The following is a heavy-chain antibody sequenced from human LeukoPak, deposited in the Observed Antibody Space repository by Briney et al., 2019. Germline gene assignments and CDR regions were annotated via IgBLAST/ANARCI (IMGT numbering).Heavy chain of an antibody. CDR2: ISAYNGNT. Sequence: ASVKVSCKASGYTFTSYGISWVRQAPGQGLEWMGWISAYNGNTNYAQKLQGRVTMTTDTSTSTAYMELRSQRSDDTAVYYCARRYCSGGSCYSWDFDYWGQGTLVTVSS. CDR3: ARRYCSGGSCYSWDFDY. D-gene: IGHD2-15*01. V-gene: IGHV1-18*04. J-gene: IGHJ4*02. CDR1: GYTFTSYG.